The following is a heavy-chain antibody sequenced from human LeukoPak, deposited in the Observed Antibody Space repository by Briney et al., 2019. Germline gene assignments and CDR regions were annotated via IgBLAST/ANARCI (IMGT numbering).Heavy chain of an antibody. Sequence: GASVKVSCKASGYTFTGYYVHWVRQAPGQGLEWMGWINPNGGGTKYAQKFQGRVTMTRDTSISTAYMELSRLRSDDTAVYYCARMDLYYYDTSGPRNYWGQGTLVTVSS. CDR2: INPNGGGT. J-gene: IGHJ4*02. CDR3: ARMDLYYYDTSGPRNY. D-gene: IGHD3-22*01. CDR1: GYTFTGYY. V-gene: IGHV1-2*02.